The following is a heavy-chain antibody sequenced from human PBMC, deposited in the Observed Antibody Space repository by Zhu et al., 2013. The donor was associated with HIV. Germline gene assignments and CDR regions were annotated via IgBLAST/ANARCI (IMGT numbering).Heavy chain of an antibody. D-gene: IGHD6-19*01. V-gene: IGHV1-69*06. J-gene: IGHJ3*02. CDR2: IIPIFGTA. CDR1: GGTFSSYA. CDR3: ARGPLGHSSGWFLANAFEI. Sequence: QVQLVQSGAEVKKPGSSVKVSCKASGGTFSSYAISWVRQAPGQGLEWMGGIIPIFGTANYAQKFQGRVTITADKSTSTAYMELSSLRSEDTAVYYCARGPLGHSSGWFLANAFEIWGQGTMVTVSS.